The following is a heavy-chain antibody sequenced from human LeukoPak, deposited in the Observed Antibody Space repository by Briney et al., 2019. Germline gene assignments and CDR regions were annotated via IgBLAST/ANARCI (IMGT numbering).Heavy chain of an antibody. V-gene: IGHV1-2*02. J-gene: IGHJ4*02. D-gene: IGHD2-2*01. CDR2: INPNSGGT. Sequence: ASVKVSCKASGYTFTGYYMHLVRQAPGQGLEWMGWINPNSGGTNYAQKFQGRVTMTRDTSISTAYMELSRLRSDDTAVYYCARYGDCSSTSSYDYWGQGTLVTVSS. CDR3: ARYGDCSSTSSYDY. CDR1: GYTFTGYY.